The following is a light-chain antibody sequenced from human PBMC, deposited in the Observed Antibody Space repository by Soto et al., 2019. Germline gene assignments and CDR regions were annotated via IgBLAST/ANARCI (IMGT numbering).Light chain of an antibody. V-gene: IGKV1-33*01. CDR3: QQYDNLPLT. CDR2: DAF. J-gene: IGKJ4*01. CDR1: QDISNY. Sequence: DIQMTQSPSSLSASVGDRVTIPCQASQDISNYLNWYQQKPGKAPKLLIYDAFNLETAAPSRFSGSGSGTDFTFTISSLQPEDIATYYCQQYDNLPLTFGGGTKVEIK.